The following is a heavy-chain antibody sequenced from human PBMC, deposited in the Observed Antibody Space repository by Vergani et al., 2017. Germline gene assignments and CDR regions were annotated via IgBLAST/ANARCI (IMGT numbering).Heavy chain of an antibody. CDR1: GGSISSYY. J-gene: IGHJ1*01. CDR3: AKIYSNYAEYFQH. D-gene: IGHD4-11*01. Sequence: QVQLQESGPGLVKPSETLSLTCTVSGGSISSYYWSWIRQPPGKGLEWIGYIYYSGSTNYNPSLKSRVTISVDTSKNQFSLKLSSVTAADTAVYYCAKIYSNYAEYFQHWGQGTLVTVSS. CDR2: IYYSGST. V-gene: IGHV4-59*01.